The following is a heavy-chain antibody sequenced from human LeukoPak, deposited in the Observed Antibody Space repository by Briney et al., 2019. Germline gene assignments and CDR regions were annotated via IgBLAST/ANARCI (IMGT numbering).Heavy chain of an antibody. CDR2: IYYSGST. CDR1: GGSISSSSYY. CDR3: ARLAWDDYGGNSVFQH. J-gene: IGHJ1*01. Sequence: SETLSLTCTVSGGSISSSSYYWGWIRQPPGKGLEWIGSIYYSGSTYYNPSLKSRVTISVDTSKNQFSLKLSSVTAADTSVYYCARLAWDDYGGNSVFQHWGQGILVTVSS. D-gene: IGHD4-23*01. V-gene: IGHV4-39*01.